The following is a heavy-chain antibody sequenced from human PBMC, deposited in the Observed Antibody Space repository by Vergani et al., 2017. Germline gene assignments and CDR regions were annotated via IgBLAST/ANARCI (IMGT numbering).Heavy chain of an antibody. CDR2: TRPHEDGA. D-gene: IGHD1-7*01. CDR3: GKTQGTVVGTWWFDP. V-gene: IGHV3-30*02. CDR1: GLTLSSYG. Sequence: VQLVESGGGVVQPGGSMRPSCSASGLTLSSYGVHWVRQAPGRGLESVTFTRPHEDGAFYSASVRGRFTVSRDNSKNTLYLEMNRLNVDDTAIYYCGKTQGTVVGTWWFDPWGQGTPVTVSS. J-gene: IGHJ5*02.